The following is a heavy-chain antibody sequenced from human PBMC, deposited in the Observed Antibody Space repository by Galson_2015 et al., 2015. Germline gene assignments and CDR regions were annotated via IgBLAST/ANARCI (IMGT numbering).Heavy chain of an antibody. D-gene: IGHD1-26*01. CDR2: INAGNGNT. Sequence: SVKVSCKASGYTFTSYAMHWVRQAPGQRLEWMGWINAGNGNTRYSQKFQGRVTTTRDTSASTAYMELSSLRSEDTAVYYCARVGPGYYSANYWGQGTLVTVSS. CDR1: GYTFTSYA. V-gene: IGHV1-3*01. J-gene: IGHJ4*02. CDR3: ARVGPGYYSANY.